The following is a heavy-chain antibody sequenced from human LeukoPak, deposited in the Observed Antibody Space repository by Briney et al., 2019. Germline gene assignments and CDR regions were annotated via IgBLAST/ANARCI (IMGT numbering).Heavy chain of an antibody. CDR3: ARVHSSGWYSTDY. J-gene: IGHJ4*02. Sequence: GGSLRLSCAASGFTFSTYSMHWVRQAPGKGLEWVAVISYVGSNKYYADSVKGRFTISRDDSKNTLYLQMNSVRVEDTAMYYCARVHSSGWYSTDYWGQGTLVTVSS. CDR2: ISYVGSNK. V-gene: IGHV3-30-3*01. CDR1: GFTFSTYS. D-gene: IGHD6-19*01.